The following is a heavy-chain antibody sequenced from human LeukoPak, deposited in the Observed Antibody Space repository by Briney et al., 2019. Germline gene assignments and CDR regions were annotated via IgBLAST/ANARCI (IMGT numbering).Heavy chain of an antibody. D-gene: IGHD5-24*01. Sequence: PGGSLRLSCAASGFTFSSYAMHWVRQAPGKGLEYVSAISSNGGSTYYANSVKGRFTISRDNSKNTLYLQMGSLRAEDMAVYYCARGSWLQLSVFQKPPDYWGRGTLVTVSS. V-gene: IGHV3-64*01. CDR1: GFTFSSYA. CDR3: ARGSWLQLSVFQKPPDY. J-gene: IGHJ4*02. CDR2: ISSNGGST.